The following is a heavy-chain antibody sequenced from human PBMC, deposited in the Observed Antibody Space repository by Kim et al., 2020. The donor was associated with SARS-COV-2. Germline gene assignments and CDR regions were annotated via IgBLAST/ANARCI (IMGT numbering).Heavy chain of an antibody. V-gene: IGHV3-11*06. CDR2: K. D-gene: IGHD4-4*01. Sequence: KNYADSVRGRLLSTKDNDKTSLYLQMNGLRAEDTAVYYCARGPNYSPFDYWGQGTLVTVSS. J-gene: IGHJ4*02. CDR3: ARGPNYSPFDY.